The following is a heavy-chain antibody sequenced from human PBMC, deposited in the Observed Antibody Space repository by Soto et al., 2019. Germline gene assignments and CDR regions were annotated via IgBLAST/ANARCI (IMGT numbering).Heavy chain of an antibody. V-gene: IGHV3-23*01. CDR2: VSYNGGDT. Sequence: PGGSLRLSCAASGFTFSSYAMTWVRQAPGKGLEWVSIVSYNGGDTYYADSVKGRFTISRGNSKDTVDLQMNGLRAEDTAVYYCARNWFSVAGRYHFDYWGQGALVTVSS. CDR1: GFTFSSYA. J-gene: IGHJ4*02. CDR3: ARNWFSVAGRYHFDY. D-gene: IGHD6-19*01.